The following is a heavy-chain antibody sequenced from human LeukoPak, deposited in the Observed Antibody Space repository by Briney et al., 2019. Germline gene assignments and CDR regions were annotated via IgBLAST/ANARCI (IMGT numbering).Heavy chain of an antibody. CDR3: AKDYSNSYYYYYGMDV. Sequence: PGGSLRLSCAASGFTFSSYAMSWVRQAPGKGLEWVSGLSGSGASTYYADSVKGRFTISRDNSKNTLYLQMNSLRAEDTAVYYCAKDYSNSYYYYYGMDVWGQGTTVTVSS. CDR2: LSGSGAST. CDR1: GFTFSSYA. V-gene: IGHV3-23*01. D-gene: IGHD4-4*01. J-gene: IGHJ6*02.